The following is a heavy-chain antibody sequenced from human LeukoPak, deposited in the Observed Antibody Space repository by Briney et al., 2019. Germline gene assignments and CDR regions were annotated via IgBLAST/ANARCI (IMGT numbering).Heavy chain of an antibody. CDR1: GFTFSSYA. CDR2: ISGSGGST. J-gene: IGHJ3*02. V-gene: IGHV3-23*01. D-gene: IGHD6-6*01. Sequence: GGSLRLSCAASGFTFSSYAMSWVRQAPGKGLEWVSAISGSGGSTYYADSVKGRFTTSRDNSKNTLYLQMNSLRAEDTAVYYCAKKVGQLDAFDIWGQGTMVTVSS. CDR3: AKKVGQLDAFDI.